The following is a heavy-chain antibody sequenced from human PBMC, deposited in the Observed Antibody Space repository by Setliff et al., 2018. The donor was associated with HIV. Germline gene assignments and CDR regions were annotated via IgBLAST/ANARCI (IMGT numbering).Heavy chain of an antibody. D-gene: IGHD1-1*01. CDR1: GDSINSGDYY. J-gene: IGHJ5*02. CDR3: ARVGTNWPSWFDP. Sequence: SETLSLTCTVSGDSINSGDYYWSWPRQPAGERLEYIGRIHSSGGFNYNPSLQSRLTLSIDISKNHFSLKLRSVTAADTAVYYCARVGTNWPSWFDPWGQGTQVTVSS. CDR2: IHSSGGF. V-gene: IGHV4-61*02.